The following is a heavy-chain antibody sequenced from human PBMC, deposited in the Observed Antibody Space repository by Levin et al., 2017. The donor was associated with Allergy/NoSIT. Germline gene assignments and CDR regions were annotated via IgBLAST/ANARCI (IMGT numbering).Heavy chain of an antibody. V-gene: IGHV4-61*01. J-gene: IGHJ3*02. CDR2: IYYSGST. D-gene: IGHD3-22*01. Sequence: SQTLSLTCTVSGGSVSSGSYYWSWIRQPPGKGLEWIGYIYYSGSTNYNPSLKSRVTISVDTSKNQFSLKLSSVTAADTAVYYCARDLRDYYDSSERDAFDIWGQGTMVTVSS. CDR3: ARDLRDYYDSSERDAFDI. CDR1: GGSVSSGSYY.